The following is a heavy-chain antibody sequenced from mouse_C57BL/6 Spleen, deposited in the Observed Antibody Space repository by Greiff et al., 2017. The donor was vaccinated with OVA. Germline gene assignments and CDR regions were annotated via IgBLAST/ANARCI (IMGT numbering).Heavy chain of an antibody. CDR3: AREDSNFWVAY. J-gene: IGHJ3*01. D-gene: IGHD2-5*01. CDR2: INYDGSST. Sequence: EVKLLESEGGLVQPGRSMTLSCTASGFTFSDYYMAWVRQVPEKGLEWVANINYDGSSTYYLDSLKSRFIISRDNAKNILYLQMSSLKSEDTATYYCAREDSNFWVAYWGQGTLVTVSA. V-gene: IGHV5-16*01. CDR1: GFTFSDYY.